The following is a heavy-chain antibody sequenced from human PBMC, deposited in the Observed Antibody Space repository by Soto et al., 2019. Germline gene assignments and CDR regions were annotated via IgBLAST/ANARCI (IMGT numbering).Heavy chain of an antibody. CDR3: AKVRGILEWLSCEY. CDR1: GFTFSSYA. V-gene: IGHV3-23*01. J-gene: IGHJ4*02. D-gene: IGHD3-3*01. CDR2: ISGSGGST. Sequence: PGGSLRLSCAASGFTFSSYAMSWVRQAPGKGLEWVSAISGSGGSTYYADSVKGRFTISRDNSKNTLYLQMNSLRAEDTAVYYCAKVRGILEWLSCEYWGQGTLVTVSS.